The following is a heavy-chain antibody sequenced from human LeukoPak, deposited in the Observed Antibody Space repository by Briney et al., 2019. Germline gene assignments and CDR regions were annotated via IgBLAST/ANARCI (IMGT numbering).Heavy chain of an antibody. CDR2: IYASGST. CDR3: ARAFSSGSGILHYFDS. CDR1: GGSISSSY. Sequence: PSETLSLTCTVSGGSISSSYWSWIRQPPGKGLEWIGRIYASGSTDYNPSLKSRVTMSVDTSKNQVSLKLTSVAAADTAVYYCARAFSSGSGILHYFDSWGQGTLVTVSS. D-gene: IGHD3-10*01. J-gene: IGHJ4*02. V-gene: IGHV4-4*07.